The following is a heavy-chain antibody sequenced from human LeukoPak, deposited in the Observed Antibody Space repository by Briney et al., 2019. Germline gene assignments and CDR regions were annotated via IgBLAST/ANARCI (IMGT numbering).Heavy chain of an antibody. CDR1: GFTFSSYW. D-gene: IGHD2-2*01. V-gene: IGHV3-74*01. CDR3: ASIVVVPAAHATTDAFDI. CDR2: INSDGSST. Sequence: GGSLRLSCAASGFTFSSYWMHWVRQAPGKGRVWVSRINSDGSSTSYADSVKGRFTISRDNAKNTLYLQMNSLRAEDTAVYYCASIVVVPAAHATTDAFDIWGQGTMVTVSS. J-gene: IGHJ3*02.